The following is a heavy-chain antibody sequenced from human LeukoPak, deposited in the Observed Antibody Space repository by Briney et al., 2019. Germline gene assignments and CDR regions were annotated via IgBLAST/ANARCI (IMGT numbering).Heavy chain of an antibody. Sequence: GGSLRLSCAASGFTFSTYWMHWVRHVPGKGLLWVSRINSDGSSTSYADSVKGRFTISRDNAKNTLYLQMNSLRAEDTAVYYCVRPYSSGWCNWFDPWGQGTLVTVSS. J-gene: IGHJ5*02. D-gene: IGHD6-19*01. CDR2: INSDGSST. V-gene: IGHV3-74*01. CDR1: GFTFSTYW. CDR3: VRPYSSGWCNWFDP.